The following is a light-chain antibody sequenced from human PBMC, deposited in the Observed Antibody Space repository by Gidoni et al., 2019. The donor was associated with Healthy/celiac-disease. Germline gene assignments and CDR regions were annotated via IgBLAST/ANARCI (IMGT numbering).Light chain of an antibody. J-gene: IGKJ2*01. CDR3: QQYGSSPPYT. CDR1: QSVSSSY. V-gene: IGKV3D-20*01. Sequence: EIVLTQSPATLSVSPGERATLSCGASQSVSSSYLAWYQQKPGLAPRLLIYDASSRATGIPDRFSGSGSGTDLTLTISRLEPEDFAVYYCQQYGSSPPYTFGQGTKLEIK. CDR2: DAS.